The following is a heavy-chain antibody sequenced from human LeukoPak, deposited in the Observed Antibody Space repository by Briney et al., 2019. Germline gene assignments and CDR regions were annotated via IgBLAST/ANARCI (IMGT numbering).Heavy chain of an antibody. J-gene: IGHJ4*02. V-gene: IGHV3-23*01. CDR2: ISGSGGST. D-gene: IGHD3-9*01. CDR1: GFTFSSYA. Sequence: GGSLRLSCAASGFTFSSYAMSWVRQTPGKGLEWVSVISGSGGSTYYADSVKGRFTISRDNSKNTLYLQMNSLRAEDTAVYYCARAGELRYFDWLSPIGYWGQGTLVTVSS. CDR3: ARAGELRYFDWLSPIGY.